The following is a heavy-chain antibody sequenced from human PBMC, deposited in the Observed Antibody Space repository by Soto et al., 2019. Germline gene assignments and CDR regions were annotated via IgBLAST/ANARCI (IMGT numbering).Heavy chain of an antibody. CDR1: GASISGFY. CDR3: VRDGTKTLRDWFDP. V-gene: IGHV4-4*07. D-gene: IGHD1-1*01. J-gene: IGHJ5*02. CDR2: IYATGTT. Sequence: SETLSLTCTVSGASISGFYWSWIRKSAGKGLEWIGRIYATGTTDYNPSLKSRVMMSVDTSKKQFSLKLRSGTAADTAVYYCVRDGTKTLRDWFDPWGQGISVTVSS.